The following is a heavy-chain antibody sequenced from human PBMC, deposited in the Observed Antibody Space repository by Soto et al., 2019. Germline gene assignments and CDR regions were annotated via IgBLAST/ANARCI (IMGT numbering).Heavy chain of an antibody. CDR1: GGTFSSYA. Sequence: ASVKVSCKASGGTFSSYAISWVRQAPGQGLEWMGGIIPIFGTANYAQKFQGRVTITADESTSTAYMELSSLRSEDTAVYYCARLSAMITFGGVIVPDYYYGMDVWGQGTTVTVSS. CDR3: ARLSAMITFGGVIVPDYYYGMDV. CDR2: IIPIFGTA. J-gene: IGHJ6*02. V-gene: IGHV1-69*13. D-gene: IGHD3-16*02.